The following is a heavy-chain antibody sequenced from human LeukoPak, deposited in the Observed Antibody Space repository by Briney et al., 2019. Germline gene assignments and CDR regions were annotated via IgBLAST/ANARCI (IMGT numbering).Heavy chain of an antibody. V-gene: IGHV4-59*01. D-gene: IGHD2-15*01. J-gene: IGHJ4*02. CDR1: GGSISSYY. CDR2: IYYSGST. Sequence: SETLSLTCTVSGGSISSYYWSWIRQPPGKGLEWIGYIYYSGSTNYNPSLKSRVAISVDTSKNQFSLKLSSVTAADTAVYYCARDRASAGGFDYWGQGTLATVSS. CDR3: ARDRASAGGFDY.